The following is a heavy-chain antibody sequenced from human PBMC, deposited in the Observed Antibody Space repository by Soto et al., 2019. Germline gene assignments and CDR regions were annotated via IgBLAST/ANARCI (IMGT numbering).Heavy chain of an antibody. CDR2: IKQDGSEK. CDR1: GLTFSSYW. D-gene: IGHD3-16*01. CDR3: ARETIMAYYYYYGMDV. J-gene: IGHJ6*02. Sequence: VGSLRLSCAASGLTFSSYWMSWFRQAPGKGLEWVANIKQDGSEKYYVDSVKGRFTISRDNAKNSLYLQMNSLRAEDTAVYYCARETIMAYYYYYGMDVWGQGTTVTVFS. V-gene: IGHV3-7*01.